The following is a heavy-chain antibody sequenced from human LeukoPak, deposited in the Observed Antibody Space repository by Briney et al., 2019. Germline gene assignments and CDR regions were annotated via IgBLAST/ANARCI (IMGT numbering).Heavy chain of an antibody. Sequence: GGSLRLSCEVSGLIFETYGMHWVRQAPGKGLEWVGVISKNGSNTYYGDSVKGRFTISRDNTNNTLSLQMNGLTTEDTGVYFCVKGRRGSSYVHYFDSWGQGTLVTVSS. CDR1: GLIFETYG. D-gene: IGHD5-18*01. V-gene: IGHV3-30*18. CDR2: ISKNGSNT. J-gene: IGHJ4*02. CDR3: VKGRRGSSYVHYFDS.